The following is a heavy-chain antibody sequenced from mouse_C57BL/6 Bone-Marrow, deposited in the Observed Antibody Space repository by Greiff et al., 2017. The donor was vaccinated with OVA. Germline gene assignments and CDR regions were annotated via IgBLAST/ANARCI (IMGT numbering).Heavy chain of an antibody. CDR3: ARKEASLYGRVNFDY. Sequence: EVQLQQSGPVLVKPGASVKMSCKASGYTFTDYYMDWVKQSHGKSLEWIGVINPYNGGTSYNQKFKGKATLTVDKSSSTAYMELNSLTSEDSAVYYCARKEASLYGRVNFDYWGQGTTLTVSS. CDR1: GYTFTDYY. D-gene: IGHD1-1*01. V-gene: IGHV1-19*01. CDR2: INPYNGGT. J-gene: IGHJ2*01.